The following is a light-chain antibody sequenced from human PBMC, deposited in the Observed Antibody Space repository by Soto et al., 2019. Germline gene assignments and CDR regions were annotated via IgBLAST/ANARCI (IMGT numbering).Light chain of an antibody. CDR3: QHFDNLPLS. V-gene: IGKV1-33*01. CDR2: DAS. Sequence: DIQMTQSPPSLSASVGDRVTITCQASQDISNYLNWYQQKLGKAPKRLIYDASNLETGVPSRFSGSGSGTHFTFTITSLQPEDSATYYCQHFDNLPLSFGPGTKVHIK. J-gene: IGKJ3*01. CDR1: QDISNY.